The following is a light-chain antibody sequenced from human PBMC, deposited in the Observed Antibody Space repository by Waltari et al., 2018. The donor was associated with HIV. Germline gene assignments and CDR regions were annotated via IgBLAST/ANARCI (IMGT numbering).Light chain of an antibody. J-gene: IGLJ3*02. CDR1: TSNIGTNV. V-gene: IGLV1-44*01. Sequence: QSVLAQPPSVSGTPGQRVTISCSGTTSNIGTNVVNWYQQVPGMAPKLLISGNKPRPSGVPDRFSGFKSGTSASLAINGLQSEDEADYYCAACDDTPTCHVLFGGGTKVTVL. CDR2: GNK. CDR3: AACDDTPTCHVL.